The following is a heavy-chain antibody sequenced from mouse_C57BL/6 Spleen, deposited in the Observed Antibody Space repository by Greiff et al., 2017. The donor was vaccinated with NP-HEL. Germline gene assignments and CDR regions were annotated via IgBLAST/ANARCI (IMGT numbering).Heavy chain of an antibody. J-gene: IGHJ3*01. CDR1: GYTFTEYT. CDR3: ARHEDQPDDDSSGYWFAY. D-gene: IGHD3-2*02. Sequence: QVQLQQSGAELVKPGASVKLSCKASGYTFTEYTIHWVKQRSGQGLEWIGWFYPGSGSIKYNEKFKDKATLTADKSSSTVYMELSRLTSEDSAVYFCARHEDQPDDDSSGYWFAYWGQGTLVTVSA. V-gene: IGHV1-62-2*01. CDR2: FYPGSGSI.